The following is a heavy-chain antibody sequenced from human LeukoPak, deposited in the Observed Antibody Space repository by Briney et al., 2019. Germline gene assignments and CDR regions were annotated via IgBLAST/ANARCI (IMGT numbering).Heavy chain of an antibody. Sequence: SETLSLTCSVSGGSISGYYWSWIRQPAGKGLEWIGRIYTSGSTNYNPSLKSRLTMSVGTSKNQFSLKLTSVTAADTAVYYCARVTTTVRYHYYGMDVWGQGTTVTVSS. V-gene: IGHV4-4*07. J-gene: IGHJ6*02. CDR3: ARVTTTVRYHYYGMDV. CDR1: GGSISGYY. D-gene: IGHD4-11*01. CDR2: IYTSGST.